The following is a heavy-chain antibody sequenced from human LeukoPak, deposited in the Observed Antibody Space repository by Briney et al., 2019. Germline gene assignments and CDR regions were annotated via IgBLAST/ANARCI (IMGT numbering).Heavy chain of an antibody. CDR3: VTTLFGDDCA. J-gene: IGHJ5*02. CDR1: GFTSW. V-gene: IGHV3-74*01. Sequence: GGSLRLSCAASGFTSWMHWVRQAPGKGLVWVSLINSDGSSTSYADSVKGRFTISRDNAKNTLYLQMSSLRAEDTAVCYCVTTLFGDDCAWGQGTLVTVSS. CDR2: INSDGSST. D-gene: IGHD2-21*02.